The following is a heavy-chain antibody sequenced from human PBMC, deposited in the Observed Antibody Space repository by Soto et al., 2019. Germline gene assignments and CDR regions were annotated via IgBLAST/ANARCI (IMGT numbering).Heavy chain of an antibody. Sequence: QLQLQESGSGLVKPSQTLSLTCAVSGGSISSGGYSWSWIRQPPGKGLEWIGYIYHSGSTYYNPSLKSRVPVSVARSKNPFSLTLSSVSAADTAVYSCARVPAPWGQGTLVTVSS. V-gene: IGHV4-30-2*01. J-gene: IGHJ5*02. CDR2: IYHSGST. CDR1: GGSISSGGYS. CDR3: ARVPAP.